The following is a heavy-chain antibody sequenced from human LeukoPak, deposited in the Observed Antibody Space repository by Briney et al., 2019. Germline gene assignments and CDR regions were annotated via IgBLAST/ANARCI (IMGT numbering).Heavy chain of an antibody. CDR3: ARDGGVRYFDY. CDR1: GFTVSSNY. CDR2: IYSGGST. D-gene: IGHD3-16*01. J-gene: IGHJ4*02. Sequence: GGSLRLSCAASGFTVSSNYMSWVRQAPGKGLEWVPVIYSGGSTYYADSVKGRFTISRDNSKNTLYLQMNSLRAEDTAVYYCARDGGVRYFDYWGQGTLVTVSS. V-gene: IGHV3-66*02.